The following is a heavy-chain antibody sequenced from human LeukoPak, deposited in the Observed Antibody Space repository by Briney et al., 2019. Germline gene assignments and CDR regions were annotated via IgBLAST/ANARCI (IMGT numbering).Heavy chain of an antibody. Sequence: SQTLSLTCTVSGGSISSGSYYWSWIRQPAGKGLEWIGRIYTSGGTNYNPSLKSRVTISVDTSKNQFSLKLSSVTAADTAVYYCARGVPAPNWFDPWGQGTLVTVSS. V-gene: IGHV4-61*02. CDR1: GGSISSGSYY. D-gene: IGHD2-2*01. J-gene: IGHJ5*02. CDR2: IYTSGGT. CDR3: ARGVPAPNWFDP.